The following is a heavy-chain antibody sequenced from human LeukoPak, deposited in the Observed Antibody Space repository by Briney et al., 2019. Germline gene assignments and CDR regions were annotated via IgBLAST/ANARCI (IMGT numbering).Heavy chain of an antibody. CDR1: GGSISSSSYY. CDR2: IYYSGST. J-gene: IGHJ4*02. CDR3: ARGYSSSWNYLDY. V-gene: IGHV4-39*07. D-gene: IGHD6-13*01. Sequence: KSSETLSLTCTVSGGSISSSSYYWGRIRQPPGKGLEWIGSIYYSGSTYYNPSLKSRVTISVDTSKKQFSLKVSSVTAADTAVYYCARGYSSSWNYLDYWGQGTLVTVSS.